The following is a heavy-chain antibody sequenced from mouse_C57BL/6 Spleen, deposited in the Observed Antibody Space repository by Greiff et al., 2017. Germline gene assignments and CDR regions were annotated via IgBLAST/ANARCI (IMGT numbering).Heavy chain of an antibody. CDR1: GYTFTSYW. CDR3: ARDGYGSSYDFDY. D-gene: IGHD1-1*01. Sequence: QVQLKQSGAELAKPGASVTLSCKASGYTFTSYWMHWVKQRPGQGLEWIGYINPSSGYTKYNQKFKDKATLTADKSSSTAYMQLSSLTYEDSAVYYCARDGYGSSYDFDYWGQGTTLTVSS. CDR2: INPSSGYT. J-gene: IGHJ2*01. V-gene: IGHV1-7*01.